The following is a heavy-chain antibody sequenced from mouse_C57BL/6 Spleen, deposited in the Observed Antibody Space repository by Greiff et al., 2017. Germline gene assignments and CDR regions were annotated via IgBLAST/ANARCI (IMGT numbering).Heavy chain of an antibody. CDR1: GYTFTSYW. CDR2: IDPSDSET. J-gene: IGHJ3*01. D-gene: IGHD2-4*01. V-gene: IGHV1-52*01. CDR3: ARGGDDYDGFAY. Sequence: QVQLQQPGAELVRPGSSVKLSCKASGYTFTSYWMHWVKQRPIQGLEWIGNIDPSDSETHYNQTFKDKATLTVDKSSSTAYMQLSSLTSEDSAVYYCARGGDDYDGFAYWGQGTLVTVSA.